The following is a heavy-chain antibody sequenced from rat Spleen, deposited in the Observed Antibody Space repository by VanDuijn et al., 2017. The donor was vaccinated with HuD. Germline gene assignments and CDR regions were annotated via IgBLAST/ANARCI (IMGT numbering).Heavy chain of an antibody. D-gene: IGHD1-4*01. V-gene: IGHV2S12*01. Sequence: QVQLKESGPGLMQPSETLSLTCTVSGFSLTSDGVSWVRQPPGTGLAWIAAVSSGGNTYYDSTLKSRLSLTRDPSKSQVFLKMNSLQTEYTAIYFCIRESLPGYNSHWFVYWGQGTLVTVSS. CDR1: GFSLTSDG. CDR2: VSSGGNT. J-gene: IGHJ3*01. CDR3: IRESLPGYNSHWFVY.